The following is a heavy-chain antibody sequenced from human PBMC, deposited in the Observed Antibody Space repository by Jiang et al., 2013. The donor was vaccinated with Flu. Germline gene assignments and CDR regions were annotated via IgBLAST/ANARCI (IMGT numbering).Heavy chain of an antibody. J-gene: IGHJ6*02. CDR3: AKDIVGFQAVETSPSL. CDR2: ISGSGGST. D-gene: IGHD2-21*01. CDR1: GFTFSSYA. V-gene: IGHV3-23*01. Sequence: VQLLESGGGLVQPGGSLRLSCAASGFTFSSYAMSWVRQAPGKGLEWVSAISGSGGSTYYADSVKGRFTISRDNSKNTLYLQMNSLRAEDTAVYYCAKDIVGFQAVETSPSLWGQGTTVTVSS.